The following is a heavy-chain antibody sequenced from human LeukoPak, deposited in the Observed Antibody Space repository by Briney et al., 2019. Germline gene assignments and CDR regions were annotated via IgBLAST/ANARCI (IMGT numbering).Heavy chain of an antibody. J-gene: IGHJ6*01. CDR3: ARGITMVRGFYYYGMDV. Sequence: PSETLSLTCAVYGGSFSGYYWSWIRQPPGKGLEWIGEINHSGSTNYNPSLKSRVTISVDTSKNQFSLKLGSVTAADTAVYYCARGITMVRGFYYYGMDVWGQGTTVTVSS. CDR2: INHSGST. CDR1: GGSFSGYY. D-gene: IGHD3-10*01. V-gene: IGHV4-34*01.